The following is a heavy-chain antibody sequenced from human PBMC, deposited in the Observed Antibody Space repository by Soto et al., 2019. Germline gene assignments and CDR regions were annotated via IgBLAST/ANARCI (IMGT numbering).Heavy chain of an antibody. D-gene: IGHD3-16*02. J-gene: IGHJ4*02. CDR3: ARGLEELSLSTPAFDY. CDR2: IIPILGIA. CDR1: GGTFSSYT. Sequence: QVQLVQSGAEVKKPGSSVKVSCKASGGTFSSYTISWVRQAPGQGLEWMGRIIPILGIANYAQKFQGRVTITADKSTSTAYMELSSLRSEDTAVHYCARGLEELSLSTPAFDYWGQGTLVTVSS. V-gene: IGHV1-69*02.